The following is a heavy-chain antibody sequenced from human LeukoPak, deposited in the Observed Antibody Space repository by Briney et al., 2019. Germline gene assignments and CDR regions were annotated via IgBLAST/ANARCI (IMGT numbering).Heavy chain of an antibody. V-gene: IGHV1-24*01. CDR3: ATGPSGSDDNWFDP. CDR2: FDPEDGET. J-gene: IGHJ5*02. D-gene: IGHD1-26*01. CDR1: GYTLTELS. Sequence: ASVKVSCKVSGYTLTELSMHWVRQAPGKGLEWTGGFDPEDGETIYAQKFQGRVTMTEDTSTDTAYMELSSLRSEDTAVYYCATGPSGSDDNWFDPWGQGTLVTVSS.